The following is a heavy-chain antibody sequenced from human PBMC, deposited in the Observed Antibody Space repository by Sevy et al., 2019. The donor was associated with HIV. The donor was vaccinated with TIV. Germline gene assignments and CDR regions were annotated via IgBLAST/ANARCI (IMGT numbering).Heavy chain of an antibody. Sequence: GGSLRLSCAASGFTFSNYGMHWVRQAPGKGLEWVAVIWNDGSNKYYADSVKGRFTISRDNSKNTLYLQMNSLRVEDTAMYFCVRDKEVGASILDAWGQGTPVTVSS. J-gene: IGHJ5*02. CDR1: GFTFSNYG. V-gene: IGHV3-33*01. CDR2: IWNDGSNK. CDR3: VRDKEVGASILDA. D-gene: IGHD1-26*01.